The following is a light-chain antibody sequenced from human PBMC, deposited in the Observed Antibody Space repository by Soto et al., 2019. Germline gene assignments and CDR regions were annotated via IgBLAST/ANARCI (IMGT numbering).Light chain of an antibody. CDR2: GAS. CDR1: QSVSSN. V-gene: IGKV3-15*01. CDR3: QQYNNWPPWT. J-gene: IGKJ1*01. Sequence: EIVMTQSPATLSVSPGARGTLSCAASQSVSSNLAWYQQKPGQAPRLLIYGASTRATGIPARFSGSGSGTEFTLTISSLQYEDFAVYYCQQYNNWPPWTFGQGTKVDIK.